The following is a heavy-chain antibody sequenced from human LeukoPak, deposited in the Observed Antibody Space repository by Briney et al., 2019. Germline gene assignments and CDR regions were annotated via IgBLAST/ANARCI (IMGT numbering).Heavy chain of an antibody. J-gene: IGHJ6*02. CDR3: ARDNGETLGLRYYYYGMDV. CDR1: GGSISSYY. CDR2: IYYSGST. Sequence: PSETLSLTCTVSGGSISSYYWSWIRQPPGKGLEWIGYIYYSGSTNCNPSLKSRVTISVDTSKNQFSLKLSSVTAADTAVYYCARDNGETLGLRYYYYGMDVWGQGTTVTVSS. V-gene: IGHV4-59*01. D-gene: IGHD5-12*01.